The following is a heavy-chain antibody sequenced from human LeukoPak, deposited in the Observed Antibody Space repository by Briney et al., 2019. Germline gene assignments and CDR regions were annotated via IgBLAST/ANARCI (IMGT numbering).Heavy chain of an antibody. D-gene: IGHD5-12*01. J-gene: IGHJ4*02. V-gene: IGHV3-7*03. Sequence: PGGSLRLSCAASGFTFSTYWMTWVRQAQGKGLEWVANINQDGSEMYYVDSVKGRFTISRDNAKNSLYLQMNSLRAEDTAIYYCARSPRNSGYNYGDYWGQGTLVTVSS. CDR2: INQDGSEM. CDR3: ARSPRNSGYNYGDY. CDR1: GFTFSTYW.